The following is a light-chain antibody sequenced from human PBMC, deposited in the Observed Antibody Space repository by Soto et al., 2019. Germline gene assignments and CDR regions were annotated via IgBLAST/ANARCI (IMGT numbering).Light chain of an antibody. CDR2: WAS. Sequence: DIVMTQSPDSLAVSLGERATINCKSSQSVLYSSNNKNYLAWYQQKPGQPPKLLIYWASTRESGVPDRFSGSGSGTDFTLTISSLQAEDVAVYYCQDYYSSPFTFGPGTKVDIK. V-gene: IGKV4-1*01. CDR1: QSVLYSSNNKNY. CDR3: QDYYSSPFT. J-gene: IGKJ3*01.